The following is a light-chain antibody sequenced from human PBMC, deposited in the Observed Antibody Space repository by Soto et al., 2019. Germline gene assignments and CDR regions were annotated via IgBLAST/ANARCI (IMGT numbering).Light chain of an antibody. Sequence: DIQMTQSPSTLSASVGDRVTIICRASQSISSWLAWYQQKGGKAPKLLISKASNLDSGVPSRFSGSGSGTEFNLTISSLQPDDFATYYCQQYNSYWTFGQGTKVDIK. CDR2: KAS. CDR3: QQYNSYWT. J-gene: IGKJ1*01. V-gene: IGKV1-5*03. CDR1: QSISSW.